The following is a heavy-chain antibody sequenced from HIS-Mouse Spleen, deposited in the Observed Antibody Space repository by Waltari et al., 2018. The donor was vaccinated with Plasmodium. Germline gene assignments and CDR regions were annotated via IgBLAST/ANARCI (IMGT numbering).Heavy chain of an antibody. CDR3: AKSSKGTGDLWDY. V-gene: IGHV3-23*01. J-gene: IGHJ4*02. CDR1: GFTFSRYA. CDR2: ISGSGGRT. D-gene: IGHD7-27*01. Sequence: EVQLLESGGGLVQPGGSLRLSCAASGFTFSRYAMSWVRRAPGEGVGGASAISGSGGRTYYADSGKGRFTISRDNPKNTLYLQMNSLRAEDTAVYYCAKSSKGTGDLWDYWGQGTLVTVSS.